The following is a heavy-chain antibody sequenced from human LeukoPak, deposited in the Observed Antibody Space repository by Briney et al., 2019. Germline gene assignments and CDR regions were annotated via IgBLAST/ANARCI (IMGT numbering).Heavy chain of an antibody. V-gene: IGHV4-34*01. Sequence: SETLSLTCAVYGGSFIGFHWNWIRQPPGKGLEWIGDINHSGSTNYNPSLKSRVTISVDTSKNQFSLKLSSVTAADTAVYYCARMCSSGRYRSCRFDPWGQGTLVTVSS. CDR2: INHSGST. CDR3: ARMCSSGRYRSCRFDP. J-gene: IGHJ5*02. D-gene: IGHD6-19*01. CDR1: GGSFIGFH.